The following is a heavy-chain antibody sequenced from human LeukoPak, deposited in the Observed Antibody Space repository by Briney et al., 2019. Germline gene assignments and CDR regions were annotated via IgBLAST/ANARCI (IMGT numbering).Heavy chain of an antibody. J-gene: IGHJ6*03. CDR2: ISAYNGNT. D-gene: IGHD6-13*01. Sequence: GASVKVSCKASGYTFTDYYMHWVRQAPGQGLEWMGWISAYNGNTNYAQKLQGRVTMTTDTSTSTAYMELRSLRSDDTAVYYCARKSQQLVRHYYYYYMDVWGKGTTVTISS. CDR3: ARKSQQLVRHYYYYYMDV. V-gene: IGHV1-18*04. CDR1: GYTFTDYY.